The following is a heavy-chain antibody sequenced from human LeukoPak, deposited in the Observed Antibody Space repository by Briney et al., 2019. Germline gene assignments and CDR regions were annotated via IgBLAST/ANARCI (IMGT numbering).Heavy chain of an antibody. V-gene: IGHV1-8*03. D-gene: IGHD3-22*01. CDR1: GYTFTNVD. CDR3: AREAHYYDSSGYYYI. CDR2: MNPNSGNT. Sequence: ASVKVSCKASGYTFTNVDINWVRQASGQGLEWMGWMNPNSGNTGYAQNFQGRVTITRDTSISTAYMELSSLRSEDTAVYYCAREAHYYDSSGYYYIWGQGTLVTVSS. J-gene: IGHJ4*02.